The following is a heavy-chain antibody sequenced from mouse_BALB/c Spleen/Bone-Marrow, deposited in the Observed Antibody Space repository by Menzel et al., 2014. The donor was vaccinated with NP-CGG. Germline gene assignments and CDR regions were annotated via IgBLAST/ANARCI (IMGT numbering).Heavy chain of an antibody. Sequence: VMLVESGAELVRPGTSVKVPCKASGYAFTNYLIEWVKQRPGQGLEWIGVINPGSGATNYNENFKGKATLTADKSSSTPYMQLSSLTSDDSAVYFCARRLTGTLYFDYWGQGTTLTVSS. CDR3: ARRLTGTLYFDY. CDR2: INPGSGAT. D-gene: IGHD4-1*01. V-gene: IGHV1-54*03. J-gene: IGHJ2*01. CDR1: GYAFTNYL.